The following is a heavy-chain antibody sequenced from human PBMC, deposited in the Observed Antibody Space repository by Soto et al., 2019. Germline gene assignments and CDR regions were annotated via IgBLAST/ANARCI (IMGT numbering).Heavy chain of an antibody. J-gene: IGHJ4*02. CDR3: ARQAKIGDRSQFYFDS. V-gene: IGHV3-30*04. D-gene: IGHD3-16*01. CDR2: VSYNGRNK. Sequence: GGSLRLSCAASGFTFSFYAMHWVRQAPGKGLEWVAVVSYNGRNKHYVDSVKGRFTISRDNSQDTLYLQMDSLRPDDTAVYYCARQAKIGDRSQFYFDSWGQGTLVTVSS. CDR1: GFTFSFYA.